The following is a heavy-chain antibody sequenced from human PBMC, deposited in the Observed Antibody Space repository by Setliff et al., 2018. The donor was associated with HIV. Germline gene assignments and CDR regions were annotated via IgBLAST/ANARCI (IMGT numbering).Heavy chain of an antibody. D-gene: IGHD3-9*01. Sequence: SETLSLTCTISGGSISSGSYYWSWIRQPPGKGLEWIGSIYYSGSTYYNPSLKCRVTISVDTSKNQISLKLTSVTAADTAVYYCASTARYYDLLTGYYNQGYFDHWGRGTLVTVS. CDR3: ASTARYYDLLTGYYNQGYFDH. CDR1: GGSISSGSYY. CDR2: IYYSGST. V-gene: IGHV4-39*07. J-gene: IGHJ4*01.